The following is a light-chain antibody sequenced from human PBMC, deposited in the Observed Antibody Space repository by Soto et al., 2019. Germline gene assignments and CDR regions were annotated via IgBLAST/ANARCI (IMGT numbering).Light chain of an antibody. CDR3: SSHSSSSTLVV. Sequence: QSALTQPASVSGSPGQSITISCTGTSSDVGGYNYVSWYQQHPGKAPKLMIYDVSNRPSGVSNRFSGSKSGNTASLTISGXXXXXXXXXXCSSHSSSSTLVVFGGGTKLTVL. J-gene: IGLJ2*01. V-gene: IGLV2-14*03. CDR2: DVS. CDR1: SSDVGGYNY.